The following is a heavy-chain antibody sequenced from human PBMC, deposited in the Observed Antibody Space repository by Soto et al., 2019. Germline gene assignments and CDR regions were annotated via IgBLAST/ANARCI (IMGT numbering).Heavy chain of an antibody. J-gene: IGHJ5*02. CDR2: IYWDDDK. D-gene: IGHD1-26*01. V-gene: IGHV2-5*02. Sequence: ITLKESGPTLVKPTQTLTLTCTFSGFSLSTSGVNVGWIRQPPGKALEWLALIYWDDDKLYSSSIKSRLTITKDTSKNQVVLSMTNMDPVDTATYYCAHRRRASYRERFDAWGQGTFVTVSS. CDR1: GFSLSTSGVN. CDR3: AHRRRASYRERFDA.